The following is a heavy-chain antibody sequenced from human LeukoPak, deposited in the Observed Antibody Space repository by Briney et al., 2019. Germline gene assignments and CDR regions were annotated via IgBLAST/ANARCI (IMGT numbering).Heavy chain of an antibody. J-gene: IGHJ4*02. CDR2: IIPIFGTA. CDR3: ARDRPSGGYCSGGSCSFDY. Sequence: SVKVSCKASGGTFSSYAISWVRQAPGQGLEWMGRIIPIFGTANYAQKLQGRVTITTDESTSTAYMELSSLRSEDTAVYYCARDRPSGGYCSGGSCSFDYWGQGTLVTVSS. D-gene: IGHD2-15*01. CDR1: GGTFSSYA. V-gene: IGHV1-69*05.